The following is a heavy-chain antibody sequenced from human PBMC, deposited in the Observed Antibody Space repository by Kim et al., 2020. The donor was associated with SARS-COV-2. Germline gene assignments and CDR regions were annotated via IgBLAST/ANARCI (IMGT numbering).Heavy chain of an antibody. CDR1: GFTFSSYA. J-gene: IGHJ4*02. CDR3: AKDLYGVSGIAVAAAFDY. D-gene: IGHD6-19*01. CDR2: ISGSGGST. Sequence: GGSLRLSCAASGFTFSSYAMSWVRQAPGKGLEWVSAISGSGGSTYYADSVKGRFTISRDNSKNTLYLQMNSLRAEDTAVYYCAKDLYGVSGIAVAAAFDYWGQGTLVTVSS. V-gene: IGHV3-23*01.